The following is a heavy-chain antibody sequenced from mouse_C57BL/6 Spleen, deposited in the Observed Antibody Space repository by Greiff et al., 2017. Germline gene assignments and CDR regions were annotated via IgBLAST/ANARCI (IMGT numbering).Heavy chain of an antibody. J-gene: IGHJ3*01. V-gene: IGHV10-1*01. CDR3: VGHPYAYDDESWFAY. Sequence: DVHLVESGGGLVQPKGSLTLSCAASGFSFNTYAMNWVRPAPGKGLEWVARIRSKSNNYAPYSADSVKDRFTISRADSESMLYLHMNNLNTEDTAMYYCVGHPYAYDDESWFAYWGQGTLVTVSA. D-gene: IGHD2-2*01. CDR1: GFSFNTYA. CDR2: IRSKSNNYAP.